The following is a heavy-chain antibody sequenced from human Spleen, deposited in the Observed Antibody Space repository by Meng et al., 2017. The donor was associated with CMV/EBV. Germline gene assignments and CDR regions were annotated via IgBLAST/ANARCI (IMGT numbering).Heavy chain of an antibody. V-gene: IGHV4-30-4*08. CDR2: IYYSGST. CDR1: GGSISRGDYC. Sequence: QVQLQQSGPGLVKPSQSLSLTRIVSGGSISRGDYCWSWSRQPPGKGLEWIGYIYYSGSTNYNPSLKSRVTISVDTSKIQFSLKLSSVTAADTAVYYCARDASFDYWGQGTLVTVSS. J-gene: IGHJ4*02. CDR3: ARDASFDY.